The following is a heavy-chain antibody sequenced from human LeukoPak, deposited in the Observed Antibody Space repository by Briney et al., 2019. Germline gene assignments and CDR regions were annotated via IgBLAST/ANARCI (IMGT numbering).Heavy chain of an antibody. CDR3: ARAILNSNVLLWFGESVGPFDY. CDR1: GYTFTSYG. J-gene: IGHJ4*02. CDR2: ISACNGNT. Sequence: ASVKVSCKASGYTFTSYGISWVRQAPGQGFEWMGWISACNGNTNYAQKLQGGVTMTTDTSTSTVYMELRSLRSDDTAVYYCARAILNSNVLLWFGESVGPFDYWGQGTLVTVSS. D-gene: IGHD3-10*01. V-gene: IGHV1-18*01.